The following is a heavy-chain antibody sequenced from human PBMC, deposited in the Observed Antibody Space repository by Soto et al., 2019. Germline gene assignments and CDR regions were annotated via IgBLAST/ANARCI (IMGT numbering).Heavy chain of an antibody. Sequence: QVQLQESGPGLVKPSQTLSLTCTVSGGSISSGGYYWSWIRQHPGKGLEWIGYIYYSGSTYYNPSLKSRVTMSVDTSKNQFALKLSSVTAADTAVYYCARGEIVLMVYSPVDYWGQGTLVTVSS. CDR3: ARGEIVLMVYSPVDY. J-gene: IGHJ4*02. D-gene: IGHD2-8*01. V-gene: IGHV4-31*03. CDR2: IYYSGST. CDR1: GGSISSGGYY.